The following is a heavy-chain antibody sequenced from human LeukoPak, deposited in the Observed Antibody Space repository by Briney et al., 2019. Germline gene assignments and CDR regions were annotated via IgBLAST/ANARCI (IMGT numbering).Heavy chain of an antibody. D-gene: IGHD2/OR15-2a*01. V-gene: IGHV3-48*02. CDR2: ISSSSSTI. Sequence: GGSLRLSCAASGSTFSSYSMNWVRQAPGKGLEWVSYISSSSSTIYYADSVKGRFTISRDNAKNSLYLQMNSLRDEDTAVYYCARDWVVLDYYYYGMDVWGQGTTVTVSS. CDR3: ARDWVVLDYYYYGMDV. CDR1: GSTFSSYS. J-gene: IGHJ6*02.